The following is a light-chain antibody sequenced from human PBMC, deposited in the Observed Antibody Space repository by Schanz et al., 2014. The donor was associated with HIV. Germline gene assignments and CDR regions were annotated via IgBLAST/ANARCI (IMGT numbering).Light chain of an antibody. CDR2: GTS. CDR1: QSVGSF. Sequence: EIVLTQSPATLSLSPGERATLSCRASQSVGSFLAWYQHKPGQAPRLLIYGTSSRATGIPDRFSGSGSGTDFTLTISSLQSEDFAVYYCQQYNNWPRTFGQGTKVEIK. J-gene: IGKJ1*01. V-gene: IGKV3D-15*01. CDR3: QQYNNWPRT.